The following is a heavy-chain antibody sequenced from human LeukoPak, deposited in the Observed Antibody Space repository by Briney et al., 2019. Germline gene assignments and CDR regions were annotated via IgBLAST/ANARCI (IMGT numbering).Heavy chain of an antibody. CDR2: VWNDGSNQ. Sequence: QPGRSLRLSCAASGFTFSNFGMHWVRQAPGRGLEWVAVVWNDGSNQYYVDSVKGRFTISRDNSRNMLYLQMNSLRAEDTAVYYCVKEAVRAAGSYLDYWGQGTLVTVSS. J-gene: IGHJ4*02. D-gene: IGHD6-13*01. V-gene: IGHV3-33*06. CDR1: GFTFSNFG. CDR3: VKEAVRAAGSYLDY.